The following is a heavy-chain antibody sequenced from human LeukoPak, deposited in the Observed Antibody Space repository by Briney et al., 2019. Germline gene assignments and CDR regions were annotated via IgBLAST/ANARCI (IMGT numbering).Heavy chain of an antibody. D-gene: IGHD5-18*01. CDR3: APMAADTAMVGMDV. J-gene: IGHJ6*02. CDR1: GFTFRNYW. CDR2: IKRDGSEK. V-gene: IGHV3-7*05. Sequence: GGSLRLSCAAPGFTFRNYWMSCVRQAPGKGLEWVANIKRDGSEKYYVDSVKGRFTISRDNAKNSLYLQMNSLRAADTAVYYCAPMAADTAMVGMDVWGQGTEVTVSS.